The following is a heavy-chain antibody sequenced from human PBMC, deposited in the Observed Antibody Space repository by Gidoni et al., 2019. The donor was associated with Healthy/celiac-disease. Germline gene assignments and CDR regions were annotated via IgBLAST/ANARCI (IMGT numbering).Heavy chain of an antibody. CDR2: IYYSGST. Sequence: QVQLQESGPGLVKPSETLSLTCTVSGGSISSYYWSWIRQPPGKGLEWIGYIYYSGSTNYNPSLKSRVTISVDTSKNQFSLKLSSVTAADTAVYYCARDRYDFWSGYYNWFDPWGQGTLVTVSS. V-gene: IGHV4-59*01. D-gene: IGHD3-3*01. J-gene: IGHJ5*02. CDR1: GGSISSYY. CDR3: ARDRYDFWSGYYNWFDP.